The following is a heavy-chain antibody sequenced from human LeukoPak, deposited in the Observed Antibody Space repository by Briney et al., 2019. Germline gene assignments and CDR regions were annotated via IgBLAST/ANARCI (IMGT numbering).Heavy chain of an antibody. J-gene: IGHJ4*02. CDR1: GYSFTSYW. D-gene: IGHD6-13*01. V-gene: IGHV5-10-1*01. CDR3: ARTGYSSSWDLFDY. CDR2: IDPSDSYT. Sequence: GESLKISCKGSGYSFTSYWISWVRQMSGKGLEWMGRIDPSDSYTNYSPSFQGHVTISADKSISTAYLQWSSLKASDTAMFYCARTGYSSSWDLFDYWGQGTLVTVSS.